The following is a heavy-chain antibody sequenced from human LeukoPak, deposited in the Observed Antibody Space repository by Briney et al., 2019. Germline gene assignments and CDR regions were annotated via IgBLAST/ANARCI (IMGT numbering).Heavy chain of an antibody. Sequence: GGSLRLSCAASGFTFSGSAMHWVRQASGKGLEWVGRIRSKANSYATAYAASVKGRFTISRDDSKNTAYLQMNSLKTEDTAVYYCTIPCTNGVCRDFDYWGQGTLVTVSS. J-gene: IGHJ4*02. CDR2: IRSKANSYAT. D-gene: IGHD2-8*01. CDR3: TIPCTNGVCRDFDY. V-gene: IGHV3-73*01. CDR1: GFTFSGSA.